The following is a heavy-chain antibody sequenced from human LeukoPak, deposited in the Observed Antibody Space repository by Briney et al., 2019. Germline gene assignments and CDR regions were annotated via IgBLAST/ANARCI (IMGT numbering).Heavy chain of an antibody. CDR3: ARDYYASGSHDY. CDR1: GLSFSSHA. Sequence: GGSLRLSCAASGLSFSSHAMNWVRQAPGKGLEWVANIKQDGSEKYYVDSVRGRFTISRDNANNSVYLQMDSLRAEDTAVYYCARDYYASGSHDYWGQGTQVTVSS. V-gene: IGHV3-7*04. CDR2: IKQDGSEK. J-gene: IGHJ4*02. D-gene: IGHD3-10*01.